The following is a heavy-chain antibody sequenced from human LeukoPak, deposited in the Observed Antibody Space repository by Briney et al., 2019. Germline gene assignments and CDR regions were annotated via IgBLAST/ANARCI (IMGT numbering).Heavy chain of an antibody. D-gene: IGHD6-19*01. CDR3: ARDQWLGDRAFDI. V-gene: IGHV4-4*07. CDR2: IYTSGST. CDR1: GGSISSYY. J-gene: IGHJ3*02. Sequence: SETLSLTCTGSGGSISSYYWIWIRQPAGKGLEWIGRIYTSGSTNYNPSLKSRVTMSVDTSKNQFSLKLSSVTAADTAVYYCARDQWLGDRAFDIWGQGTMVTVSS.